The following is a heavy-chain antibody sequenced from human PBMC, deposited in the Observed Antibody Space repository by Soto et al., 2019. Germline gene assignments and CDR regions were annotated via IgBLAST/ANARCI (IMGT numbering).Heavy chain of an antibody. J-gene: IGHJ4*01. CDR1: GDSVSSNSAG. D-gene: IGHD1-26*01. CDR3: ARGEQYSGRIFDY. V-gene: IGHV6-1*01. Sequence: LSLTCAITGDSVSSNSAGWSWVRQPPSRGLEWLGRTYYRSKWYYEYAVSVRGRITINPDTSKNQYSLQLNSVTPEDTAVYFCARGEQYSGRIFDYWGQGTLVTVSS. CDR2: TYYRSKWYY.